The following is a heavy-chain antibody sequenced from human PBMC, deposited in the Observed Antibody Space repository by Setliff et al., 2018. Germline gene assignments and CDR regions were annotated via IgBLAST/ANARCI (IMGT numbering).Heavy chain of an antibody. CDR3: AGHRGVEGTPVDY. D-gene: IGHD3-10*01. J-gene: IGHJ4*02. V-gene: IGHV1-69*13. CDR1: GGTFSSYT. CDR2: IIPIFGTA. Sequence: GASVKVSCKASGGTFSSYTINWVRQAPGQGLEWMGGIIPIFGTANHAQNFQGRVTITADESTDTAYMELSSLTSDDTAVYYCAGHRGVEGTPVDYWGLGTLVTAPQ.